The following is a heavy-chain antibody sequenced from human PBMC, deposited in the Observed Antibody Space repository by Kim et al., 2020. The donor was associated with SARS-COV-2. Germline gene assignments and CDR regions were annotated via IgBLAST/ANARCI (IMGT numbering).Heavy chain of an antibody. D-gene: IGHD2-2*01. V-gene: IGHV4-34*01. J-gene: IGHJ6*03. Sequence: PTLKSGVTISVDESKNKFSLRLTSVTAADTAVYYCARCVVPANYYYYMDVWGKGTTVTVSS. CDR3: ARCVVPANYYYYMDV.